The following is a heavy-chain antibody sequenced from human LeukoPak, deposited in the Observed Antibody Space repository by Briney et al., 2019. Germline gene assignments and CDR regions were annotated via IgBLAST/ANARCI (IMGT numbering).Heavy chain of an antibody. CDR1: GITLSNYG. CDR2: ISGGGGST. J-gene: IGHJ4*02. V-gene: IGHV3-23*01. Sequence: PGGSLRLSCAVSGITLSNYGMSWVRQAPGKGLEWVAGISGGGGSTKYADSVKGRFTISRDNPKNTLYLQMNSLRAEDTAVYFCAKRGVVIRVILVGFHKEAYYFESWGQGALVTVSS. D-gene: IGHD3/OR15-3a*01. CDR3: AKRGVVIRVILVGFHKEAYYFES.